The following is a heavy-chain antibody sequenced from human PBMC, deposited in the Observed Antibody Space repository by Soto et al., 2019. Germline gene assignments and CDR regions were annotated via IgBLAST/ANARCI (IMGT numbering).Heavy chain of an antibody. CDR3: AKRELDDN. J-gene: IGHJ4*02. D-gene: IGHD1-26*01. CDR1: GFTFRSYH. Sequence: VHLLESGGALVQPGGSLRLSCVASGFTFRSYHMSWVRQAPGKGLEWVSGISDSGARTDYADSVKGRFTVSRDNSKNTLYLQMNGLRSEDTAIYFCAKRELDDNWGQGKLVTVSS. CDR2: ISDSGART. V-gene: IGHV3-23*01.